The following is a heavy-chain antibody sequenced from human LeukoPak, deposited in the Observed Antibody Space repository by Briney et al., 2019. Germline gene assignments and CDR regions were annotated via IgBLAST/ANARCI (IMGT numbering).Heavy chain of an antibody. V-gene: IGHV3-33*06. Sequence: GGSLRLSFAASGLTFISSGMHWVRQAPGKGLGGVAVIWYDGNNTYYADSVKGRFTSSRDNSKNTLYLQMNSRRAEDTAVYYCAKEITITRTLDYWGQGTLVTVSS. CDR3: AKEITITRTLDY. J-gene: IGHJ4*02. CDR2: IWYDGNNT. CDR1: GLTFISSG. D-gene: IGHD3-3*01.